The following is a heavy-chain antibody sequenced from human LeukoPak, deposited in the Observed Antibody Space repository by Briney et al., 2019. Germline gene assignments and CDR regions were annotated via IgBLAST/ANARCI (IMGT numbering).Heavy chain of an antibody. Sequence: GGSLRLSCAASGFTFSSYGMHWVRQAPGKGLEWVAFIRYDGSNKYYADSVKGRFTISRDNSKNTLYLQMNSLRAEDTAVYYCAKAHSFYDSSGYYFDYWGQGTLVTVSS. CDR2: IRYDGSNK. D-gene: IGHD3-22*01. CDR1: GFTFSSYG. V-gene: IGHV3-30*02. CDR3: AKAHSFYDSSGYYFDY. J-gene: IGHJ4*02.